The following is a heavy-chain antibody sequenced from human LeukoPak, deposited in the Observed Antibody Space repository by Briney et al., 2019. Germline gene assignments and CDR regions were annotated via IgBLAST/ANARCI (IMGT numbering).Heavy chain of an antibody. CDR1: GFTFSSYE. CDR2: ISSSGSTI. J-gene: IGHJ5*02. Sequence: GSLRLSCAASGFTFSSYEMNWVRQAPGKGLEWVSYISSSGSTIYYADSVKGRFTISRDNAKNSLYLQMNSLRAEDTAVYYCARAAAVAGAFRGNWFDPWGQGSLVTVSS. CDR3: ARAAAVAGAFRGNWFDP. V-gene: IGHV3-48*03. D-gene: IGHD6-19*01.